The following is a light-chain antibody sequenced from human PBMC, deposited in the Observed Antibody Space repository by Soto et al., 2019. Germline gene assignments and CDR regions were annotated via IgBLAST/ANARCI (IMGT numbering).Light chain of an antibody. Sequence: DIQMAQSPSSLSASVGDSVTITCRASPDISSWLAWYQQKPEKAPKCMIYDASSLQSGVPSRFSGSGSAEDFTLTISSQQPEDFASYFCQQYHRYPITFGQGTRLQIK. CDR1: PDISSW. CDR3: QQYHRYPIT. J-gene: IGKJ5*01. CDR2: DAS. V-gene: IGKV1D-16*01.